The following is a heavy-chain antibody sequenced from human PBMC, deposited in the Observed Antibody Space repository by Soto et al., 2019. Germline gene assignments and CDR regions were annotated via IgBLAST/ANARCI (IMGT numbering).Heavy chain of an antibody. CDR3: AYSSTPFDY. J-gene: IGHJ4*02. D-gene: IGHD6-13*01. CDR2: ISGSGGST. CDR1: GFTFSSYA. Sequence: SGGSLRLSWAASGFTFSSYAMSWIRQAPGKGLEWVSAISGSGGSTYYADSVKGRFTISRDNSKNTLYLQMNSLRAEDTAVYYCAYSSTPFDYWGQGTLVTVSS. V-gene: IGHV3-23*01.